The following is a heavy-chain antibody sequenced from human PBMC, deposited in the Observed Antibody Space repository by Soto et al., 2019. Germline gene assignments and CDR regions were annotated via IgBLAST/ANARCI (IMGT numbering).Heavy chain of an antibody. D-gene: IGHD3-3*01. CDR1: GFTFSSYS. CDR2: ISTTSSSI. V-gene: IGHV3-48*02. CDR3: ARKGVAFYY. Sequence: GGSLRLSCAASGFTFSSYSMKWVRQAPGKGLEWISYISTTSSSINYADSAKGRFTIFRDNAKNSLFLQMNGLRDEDTAVYYCARKGVAFYYWGQGSLVTVSS. J-gene: IGHJ4*02.